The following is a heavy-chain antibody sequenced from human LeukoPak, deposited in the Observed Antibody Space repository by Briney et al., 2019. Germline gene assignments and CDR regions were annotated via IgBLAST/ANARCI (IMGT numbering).Heavy chain of an antibody. CDR2: IIPIFGTA. J-gene: IGHJ4*02. D-gene: IGHD2-2*01. Sequence: TSVKVSCKASGGTFSSYAISWVRQAPGQGLEWMGRIIPIFGTANYAQKFQGRVTITTDESTSTAYMELSSLRSEDTAVYYCAKPAVGSEVKQEGPIVVVPAAIVDYWGQGTLVTVSS. CDR1: GGTFSSYA. CDR3: AKPAVGSEVKQEGPIVVVPAAIVDY. V-gene: IGHV1-69*05.